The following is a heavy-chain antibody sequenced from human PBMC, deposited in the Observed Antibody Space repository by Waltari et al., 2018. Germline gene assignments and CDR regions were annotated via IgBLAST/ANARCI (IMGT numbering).Heavy chain of an antibody. CDR1: GFTFSSYA. D-gene: IGHD2-2*01. CDR2: ISYDGSNK. V-gene: IGHV3-30-3*01. Sequence: QVQLVESGGGVVPPGRSLRLSCAASGFTFSSYAMHWVRQAPGKGLEWVAVISYDGSNKYYADSVKGRFTISRDNSKNTLYLQMNSLRAEDTAVYYCARDRKVPFDYWGQGTLVTVSS. CDR3: ARDRKVPFDY. J-gene: IGHJ4*02.